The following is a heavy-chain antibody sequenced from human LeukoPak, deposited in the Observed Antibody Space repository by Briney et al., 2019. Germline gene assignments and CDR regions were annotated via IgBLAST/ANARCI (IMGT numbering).Heavy chain of an antibody. J-gene: IGHJ4*02. CDR1: GGSFSGYY. D-gene: IGHD2-21*02. Sequence: SETLSLTCAVYGGSFSGYYWSWVRQPPGKGLEWIGEINHSGSTDYNPSLKSRVTILVDTPKKQFSLKMSSVTAADTAVYYCARGRTYCGGDCYPAAGLEYWGQGTLVTVSS. CDR2: INHSGST. V-gene: IGHV4-34*01. CDR3: ARGRTYCGGDCYPAAGLEY.